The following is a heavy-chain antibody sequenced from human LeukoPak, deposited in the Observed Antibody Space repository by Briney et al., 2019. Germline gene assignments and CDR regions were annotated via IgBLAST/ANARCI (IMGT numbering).Heavy chain of an antibody. CDR2: TSKDGSDT. V-gene: IGHV3-74*01. CDR3: ARGGYSGSYYRFS. J-gene: IGHJ4*02. CDR1: RFSFSDYW. Sequence: GGSLRLSCAASRFSFSDYWMHWVRQAPGKGPEWLSRTSKDGSDTFYADAAKGRFTASRDNAKNTVYLQVTNVSPEDTAVYYCARGGYSGSYYRFSWGQGTLVTVAS. D-gene: IGHD6-25*01.